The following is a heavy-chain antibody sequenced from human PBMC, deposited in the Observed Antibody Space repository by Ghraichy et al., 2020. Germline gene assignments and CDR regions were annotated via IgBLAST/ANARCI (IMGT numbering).Heavy chain of an antibody. CDR3: ATVWWGLGPLVLGWFDP. J-gene: IGHJ5*02. CDR2: FDPEDGET. CDR1: GYTLTELS. Sequence: ASVKVSCKVSGYTLTELSMHWVRQAPGKGLEWMGGFDPEDGETIYAQKFQGRVTMTEDTSTDTAYMELSSLRSEDTAVYYCATVWWGLGPLVLGWFDPWGQGTLVTVSS. V-gene: IGHV1-24*01. D-gene: IGHD2-21*02.